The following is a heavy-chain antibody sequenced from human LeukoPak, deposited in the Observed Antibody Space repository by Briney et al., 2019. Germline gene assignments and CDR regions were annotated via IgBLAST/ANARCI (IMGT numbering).Heavy chain of an antibody. D-gene: IGHD1-14*01. J-gene: IGHJ4*02. CDR1: GLTFSTSG. CDR2: IGPTGFDR. CDR3: ATETNGRHYDY. V-gene: IGHV3-21*06. Sequence: GGSMRLSCTTSGLTFSTSGFNWVRQAPGKGLEWVASIGPTGFDRYHADSIKGRFTISRDNANNFLYLQMDSLRAEDTAVYYCATETNGRHYDYWGQGTLLTVSS.